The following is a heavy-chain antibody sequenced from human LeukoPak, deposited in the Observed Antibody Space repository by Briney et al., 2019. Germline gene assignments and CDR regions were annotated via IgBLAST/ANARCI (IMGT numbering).Heavy chain of an antibody. CDR1: DGSFSGYY. V-gene: IGHV4-34*01. J-gene: IGHJ4*02. Sequence: SETLSLTCAVYDGSFSGYYWSWIRQPPGKGLEWIGEINHSGSTNYNPSLKSRVTISVDTSKNQFSPKLSSVTAADTAVYYCARATRGYSSGWYSGYYFDYWGQGTLVTVSS. D-gene: IGHD6-19*01. CDR2: INHSGST. CDR3: ARATRGYSSGWYSGYYFDY.